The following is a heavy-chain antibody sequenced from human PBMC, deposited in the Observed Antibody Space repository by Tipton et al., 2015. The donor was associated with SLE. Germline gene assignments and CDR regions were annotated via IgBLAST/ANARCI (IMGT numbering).Heavy chain of an antibody. CDR2: ISGSGHST. CDR1: GFTFSSYA. V-gene: IGHV3-23*01. D-gene: IGHD1-1*01. CDR3: ARDPSGSGPDFDY. J-gene: IGHJ4*02. Sequence: SLRLSCAASGFTFSSYAMNWVRQAPGKGLDWVSSISGSGHSTCYANSVKGRFTIFRDNSKGTLYLQMISLRAEDTAVYYRARDPSGSGPDFDYWGQGTLVTVSS.